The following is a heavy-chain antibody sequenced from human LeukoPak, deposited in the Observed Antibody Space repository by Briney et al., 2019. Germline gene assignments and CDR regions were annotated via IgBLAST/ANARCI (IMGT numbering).Heavy chain of an antibody. CDR3: ARGVGAVGDF. Sequence: QPGGSLRLSCAASGFTFSSYSMHWVRQAPGKGLEWVAVISYDGSNKFYADSVKGRFTISRDNSRNTLYLQMNSLRAEDTAVYYCARGVGAVGDFWGQGTLVTVSS. V-gene: IGHV3-30-3*01. CDR2: ISYDGSNK. J-gene: IGHJ4*02. D-gene: IGHD6-19*01. CDR1: GFTFSSYS.